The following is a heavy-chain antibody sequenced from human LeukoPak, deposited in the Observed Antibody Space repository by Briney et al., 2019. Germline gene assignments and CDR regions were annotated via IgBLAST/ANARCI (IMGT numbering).Heavy chain of an antibody. D-gene: IGHD5-18*01. CDR3: ARAFWVDTAMVPDY. J-gene: IGHJ4*02. V-gene: IGHV3-21*01. CDR1: GFTFSSYS. CDR2: ISSSSSYI. Sequence: KPGGSLRLSCAASGFTFSSYSMNWVRQAPGKGLEWVSSISSSSSYIYYADSVKGRFTISRDNAKNSLYLQMNSLRAEDTAVYYCARAFWVDTAMVPDYWSQGTLVTASS.